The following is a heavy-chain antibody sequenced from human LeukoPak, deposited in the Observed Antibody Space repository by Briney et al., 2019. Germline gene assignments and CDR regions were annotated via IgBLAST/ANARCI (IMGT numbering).Heavy chain of an antibody. J-gene: IGHJ6*04. CDR1: GFTFSSYA. D-gene: IGHD3-3*01. CDR2: ISGSGGST. Sequence: GGSLRLACAASGFTFSSYAMSWVRQAPGKGLEWVSAISGSGGSTYYADSVKGRFTISRDNSKNTLYLQMNSLRAEDTAVYYCAKGGWVTIFGVVIISDSEDFWGKGTTVTVSS. V-gene: IGHV3-23*01. CDR3: AKGGWVTIFGVVIISDSEDF.